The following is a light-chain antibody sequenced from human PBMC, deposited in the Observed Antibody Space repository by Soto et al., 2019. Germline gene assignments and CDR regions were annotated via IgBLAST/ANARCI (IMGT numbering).Light chain of an antibody. V-gene: IGKV3-11*01. Sequence: EIVLTQSPATLSLSPGERGTLSCRASESVTDYLAWYQQKPGQAPRLLVYDVSNRAAGIPTRFSGGGSWTEFTLTISSLQPDDFATYYCQQYNSYSWTFGQGTKVDIK. J-gene: IGKJ1*01. CDR1: ESVTDY. CDR3: QQYNSYSWT. CDR2: DVS.